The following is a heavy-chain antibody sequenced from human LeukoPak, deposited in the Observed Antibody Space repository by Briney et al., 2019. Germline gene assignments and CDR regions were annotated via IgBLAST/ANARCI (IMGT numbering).Heavy chain of an antibody. CDR3: ARDSSDVVTGYYHF. D-gene: IGHD3-9*01. V-gene: IGHV1-2*02. J-gene: IGHJ4*02. Sequence: RASVKVSCKTSGYTFNDYYVHWVRQAPGQGLEWMGWINPNSGRTNYAPRFQGRVTFTTDTSISTAYMELSGLISGDTALYYCARDSSDVVTGYYHFWGQGTLVTVSS. CDR2: INPNSGRT. CDR1: GYTFNDYY.